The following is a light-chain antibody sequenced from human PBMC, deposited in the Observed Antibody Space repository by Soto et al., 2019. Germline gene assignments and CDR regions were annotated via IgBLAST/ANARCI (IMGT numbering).Light chain of an antibody. V-gene: IGKV3-20*01. CDR3: HEYGRSPAIT. CDR2: GAS. Sequence: EFVLTQSPDTLSLSPGERATLSCWASQSVSSRYLAWYQQKPGQAPRLLIYGASTRATGIPDRFSGSGSGTDFALTISRLEPEDFSVYYCHEYGRSPAITFGQGTRLEIK. CDR1: QSVSSRY. J-gene: IGKJ5*01.